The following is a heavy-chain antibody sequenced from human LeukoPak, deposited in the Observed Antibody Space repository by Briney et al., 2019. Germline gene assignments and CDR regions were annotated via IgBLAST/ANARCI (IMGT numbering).Heavy chain of an antibody. CDR1: GGTFSSYA. CDR3: ARDTMTGFGELLSYFDY. J-gene: IGHJ4*02. V-gene: IGHV1-69*04. CDR2: IIPILGIA. Sequence: GASVKVSCKASGGTFSSYAISWVRQAPGQGLEWMGRIIPILGIANYAKKFQGRVTITADKSTSTAYMELSSLRSEDTAVYYCARDTMTGFGELLSYFDYWGQGTLVTVSS. D-gene: IGHD3-10*01.